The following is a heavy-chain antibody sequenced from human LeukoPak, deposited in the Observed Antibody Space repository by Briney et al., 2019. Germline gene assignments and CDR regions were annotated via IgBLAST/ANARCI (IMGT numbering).Heavy chain of an antibody. D-gene: IGHD3/OR15-3a*01. CDR2: VYPAEYST. V-gene: IGHV5-51*01. J-gene: IGHJ4*02. CDR3: GSRPVGPRPFDL. Sequence: GESLKISCKASGYIFTSYWIGWVRQTPGKGLGLLGGVYPAEYSTIYSPSFQGQVTISADKSVATAYLQWTGLKASDPAMYFCGSRPVGPRPFDLWGPGTLVAVSS. CDR1: GYIFTSYW.